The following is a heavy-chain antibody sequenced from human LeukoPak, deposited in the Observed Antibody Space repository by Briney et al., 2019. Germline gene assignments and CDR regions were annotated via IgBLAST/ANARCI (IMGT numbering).Heavy chain of an antibody. CDR1: GGSISSDY. Sequence: SETLSLTCTVSGGSISSDYWCWIRQAPGKGLEWIGYMSNSGSTGYNPSLRGRATISGDTSKNQCSLKLNSVTAADTAVYYCASVSEITDIDYWGQGTLVTV. J-gene: IGHJ4*02. D-gene: IGHD5-24*01. V-gene: IGHV4-59*01. CDR3: ASVSEITDIDY. CDR2: MSNSGST.